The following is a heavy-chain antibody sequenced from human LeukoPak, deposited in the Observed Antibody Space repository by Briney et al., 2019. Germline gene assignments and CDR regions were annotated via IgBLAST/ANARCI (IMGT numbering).Heavy chain of an antibody. Sequence: ASVKVSCKASGYTFTSYDINWVRQATGQGLEWMGWMNPNSGNTGYAQKFQGRVTMTRNTSISTAYMELSSLRSEDTAVYYCARGPRCSSTSCYWDYYYYMDVWGKGTTATVSS. V-gene: IGHV1-8*01. D-gene: IGHD2-2*01. CDR3: ARGPRCSSTSCYWDYYYYMDV. CDR2: MNPNSGNT. CDR1: GYTFTSYD. J-gene: IGHJ6*03.